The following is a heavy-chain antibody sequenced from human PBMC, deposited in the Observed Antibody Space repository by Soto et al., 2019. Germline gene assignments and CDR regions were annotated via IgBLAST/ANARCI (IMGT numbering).Heavy chain of an antibody. J-gene: IGHJ5*02. CDR3: SRGSTYYGFLT. Sequence: QVQLQESGPGLVKPSQTLSLTCTVSGVSMGSGDYYWTWIRQPPGKGLEWIGYIYYIGTTFYNPSLESRVNISIDTSKNHFSLRLTSVTAADTAVYYCSRGSTYYGFLTWGQGTLVTVSS. CDR2: IYYIGTT. V-gene: IGHV4-30-4*01. D-gene: IGHD3-10*01. CDR1: GVSMGSGDYY.